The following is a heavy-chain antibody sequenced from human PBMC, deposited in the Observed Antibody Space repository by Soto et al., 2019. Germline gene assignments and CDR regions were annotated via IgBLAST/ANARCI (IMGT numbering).Heavy chain of an antibody. CDR1: GGSISSGGYY. V-gene: IGHV4-31*03. J-gene: IGHJ4*02. CDR2: IYYSGST. Sequence: SETLSLTCTVSGGSISSGGYYWSWIRQHPGKGLEWIGYIYYSGSTYYNPSLKSRVTISVDTSKNQFSLKLSSVTAADMAVYYCARLGEYDSSGYYYVYYFDYWGQGTLVTVSS. D-gene: IGHD3-22*01. CDR3: ARLGEYDSSGYYYVYYFDY.